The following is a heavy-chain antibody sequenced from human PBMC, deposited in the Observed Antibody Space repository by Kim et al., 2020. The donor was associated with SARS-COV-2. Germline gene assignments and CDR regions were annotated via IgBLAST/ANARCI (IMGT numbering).Heavy chain of an antibody. J-gene: IGHJ4*02. CDR1: GYTFTSYA. CDR3: ARDRSYCSSTSCFVGHDY. V-gene: IGHV1-3*01. Sequence: ASVKVSCKASGYTFTSYAMHWVRQAPGQGLEWMGWINAGNGNTKYSQKFQGRVTITRDTSASTAYMELSSLRSEDTAVYYCARDRSYCSSTSCFVGHDYWGQGTLVTVSS. CDR2: INAGNGNT. D-gene: IGHD2-2*01.